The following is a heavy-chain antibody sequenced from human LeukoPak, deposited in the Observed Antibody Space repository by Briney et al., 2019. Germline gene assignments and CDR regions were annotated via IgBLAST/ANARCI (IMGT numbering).Heavy chain of an antibody. CDR1: GGSISSGGYY. Sequence: SETLSLTCSVSGGSISSGGYYWNWIRQPAGKGLEWIGRIYNSGRTNYNPSLTSRVAISVDTSKNQFSLKLTSVTAADTAVYYCARGSYRYYMDVWGKGTTVTVSS. D-gene: IGHD3-10*01. J-gene: IGHJ6*03. V-gene: IGHV4-61*02. CDR2: IYNSGRT. CDR3: ARGSYRYYMDV.